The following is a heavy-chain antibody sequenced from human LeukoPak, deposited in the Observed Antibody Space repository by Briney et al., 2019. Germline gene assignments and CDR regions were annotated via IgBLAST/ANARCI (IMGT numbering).Heavy chain of an antibody. D-gene: IGHD5-12*01. J-gene: IGHJ5*02. CDR3: TTDFLDGCSGS. V-gene: IGHV3-15*01. CDR1: GFTFSSYA. CDR2: IKTKTVGGTT. Sequence: PGGSLRLSCAASGFTFSSYAMTWVRQAPGKGLECVGRIKTKTVGGTTDYAAPVKGRFTISRDDSKNTVYLQMKSLQTEDTAVYYCTTDFLDGCSGSWGQGTLVTVSS.